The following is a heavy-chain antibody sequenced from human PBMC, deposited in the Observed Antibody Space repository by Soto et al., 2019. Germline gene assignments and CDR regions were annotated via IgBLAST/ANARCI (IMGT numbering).Heavy chain of an antibody. D-gene: IGHD2-2*01. Sequence: ASVKVSCKASGYTFTSYAMHWVRQAPGQRLEWMGWINAGNGNTKYSQKFQGRVTITRDTSASTAYMELSSLRSEDTAVYYCARVSRSSGSSTSCYLSYWGQGTLVTVPS. V-gene: IGHV1-3*01. J-gene: IGHJ4*02. CDR1: GYTFTSYA. CDR3: ARVSRSSGSSTSCYLSY. CDR2: INAGNGNT.